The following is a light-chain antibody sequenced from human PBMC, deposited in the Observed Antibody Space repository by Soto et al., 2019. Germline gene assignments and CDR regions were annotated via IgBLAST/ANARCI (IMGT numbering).Light chain of an antibody. Sequence: EIVLTQFPGTLSLSPGERATLSCRASQSVGSNYLAWYQQRPGQPPNLLIYGASTRATGIPARFSGSGSGTEFTLTISSLQSEDFAVYYCQQYIYWPWTFGQGTKVDI. CDR1: QSVGSN. J-gene: IGKJ1*01. V-gene: IGKV3-15*01. CDR3: QQYIYWPWT. CDR2: GAS.